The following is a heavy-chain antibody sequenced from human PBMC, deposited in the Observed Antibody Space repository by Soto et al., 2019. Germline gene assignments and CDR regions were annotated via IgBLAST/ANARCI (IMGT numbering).Heavy chain of an antibody. Sequence: PGGSLRLSCAASGFTFSSYAMSWVRQAPGKGLEWVSAISGSGGSTYYADSVKGRFTTSRDNAKNSLYLQMNSLRAEDTAVYYCARDQARITMVRGATIDYWGQGTLVTVSS. J-gene: IGHJ4*02. CDR1: GFTFSSYA. CDR3: ARDQARITMVRGATIDY. V-gene: IGHV3-23*01. D-gene: IGHD3-10*01. CDR2: ISGSGGST.